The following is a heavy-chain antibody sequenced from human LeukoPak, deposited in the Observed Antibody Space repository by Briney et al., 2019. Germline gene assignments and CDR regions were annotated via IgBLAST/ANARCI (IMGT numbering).Heavy chain of an antibody. V-gene: IGHV3-74*01. J-gene: IGHJ4*02. CDR1: GFTFSSYW. Sequence: GGSLRLSCAASGFTFSSYWMHWVRQAPGKGLVWVSRINTDGSSTSYADSVKGRFTISRDNAKNTPYLQMNSLRAEDTAVYYCAKEPVGIAARPLWGQGTLVTVSS. D-gene: IGHD6-6*01. CDR2: INTDGSST. CDR3: AKEPVGIAARPL.